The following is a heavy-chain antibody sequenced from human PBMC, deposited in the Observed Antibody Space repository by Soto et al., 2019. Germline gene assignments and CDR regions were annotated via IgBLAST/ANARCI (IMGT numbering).Heavy chain of an antibody. D-gene: IGHD3-16*02. V-gene: IGHV1-8*01. CDR2: MNPNSGNT. J-gene: IGHJ3*02. Sequence: GASVKVSCKASGYTFTSYDINWVRQATGQGLEWMGWMNPNSGNTGYAQKFQGRVTMTRNTSISTAYMELSSLRSEDTAVYYCASSDYDYIWGSYRHPPRGDAFDIWGQGTMVTVSS. CDR3: ASSDYDYIWGSYRHPPRGDAFDI. CDR1: GYTFTSYD.